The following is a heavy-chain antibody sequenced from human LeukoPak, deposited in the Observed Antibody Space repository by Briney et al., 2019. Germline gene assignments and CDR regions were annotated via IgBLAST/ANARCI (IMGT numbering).Heavy chain of an antibody. Sequence: GGSLRLSCAASGFTFSSYGMHWVRQVPGKGLEWVAVIWYDGSNKYHADSVKGRFTISRDNSKNTLHLQMNSLRAEDTAVYYCARDFDYYDSSGYDAPLDVWGQGTTVTVSS. V-gene: IGHV3-33*01. CDR2: IWYDGSNK. J-gene: IGHJ6*02. CDR1: GFTFSSYG. CDR3: ARDFDYYDSSGYDAPLDV. D-gene: IGHD3-22*01.